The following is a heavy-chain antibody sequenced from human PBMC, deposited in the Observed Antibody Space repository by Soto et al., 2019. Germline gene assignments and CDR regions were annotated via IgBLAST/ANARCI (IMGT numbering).Heavy chain of an antibody. Sequence: ASVKVSCKASGYTFTSYGISWVRQAPGQGLEWMGWISAYNGNTNYAQKLQGRVTMTTDTSTSTAYMELRSLRSDDTAVYYCARDFSQLRFLEWLSQYGMDVWGQGTTVTVSS. V-gene: IGHV1-18*01. CDR2: ISAYNGNT. CDR1: GYTFTSYG. CDR3: ARDFSQLRFLEWLSQYGMDV. J-gene: IGHJ6*02. D-gene: IGHD3-3*01.